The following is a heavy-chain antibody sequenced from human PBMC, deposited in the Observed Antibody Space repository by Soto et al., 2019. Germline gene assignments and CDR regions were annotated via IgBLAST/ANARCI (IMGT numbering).Heavy chain of an antibody. CDR1: GGTFSSYA. CDR2: IIPIFGTA. D-gene: IGHD6-13*01. J-gene: IGHJ6*02. Sequence: QVQLVQSGAEVKKPGSSVKVSCKASGGTFSSYAISWVRQAPGHGLEWMGGIIPIFGTANYAQKFQGRVTITADESTSTAYMELSSLRSEDTAVYYCARGESSSWYFYYYYGMDVWGQGTTVTVSS. CDR3: ARGESSSWYFYYYYGMDV. V-gene: IGHV1-69*01.